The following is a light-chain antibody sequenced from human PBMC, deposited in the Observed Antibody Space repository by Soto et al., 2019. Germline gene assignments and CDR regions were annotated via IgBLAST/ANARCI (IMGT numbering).Light chain of an antibody. CDR3: QQYKSWPRIT. J-gene: IGKJ5*01. CDR1: QGVPSR. CDR2: GAS. V-gene: IGKV3-15*01. Sequence: EIVMTQSPATLSASPGEGVTLSCRASQGVPSRIAWYQHKPGQAPRLLIYGASTRATGVPDRFSGTGSGTDFTLTSSSLKSEDYAIYYCQQYKSWPRITFGQGTRL.